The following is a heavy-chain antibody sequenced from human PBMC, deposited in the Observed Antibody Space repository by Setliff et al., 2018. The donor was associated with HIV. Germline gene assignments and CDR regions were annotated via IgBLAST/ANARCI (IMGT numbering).Heavy chain of an antibody. CDR2: ISYDGSNK. J-gene: IGHJ4*02. D-gene: IGHD5-12*01. CDR3: ASSYSGYDWEIDY. CDR1: GFTFSNYA. Sequence: GGSLRLSCAASGFTFSNYAMHWVRQAPGKGLEWVALISYDGSNKYYADSVKGRFTISRDNSKNTLYLQMNSLRAEDTAVYYCASSYSGYDWEIDYWGQGTLVTVSS. V-gene: IGHV3-30*04.